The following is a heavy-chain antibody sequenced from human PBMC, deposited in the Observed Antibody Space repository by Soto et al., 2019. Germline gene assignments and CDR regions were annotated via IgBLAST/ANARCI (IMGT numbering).Heavy chain of an antibody. CDR3: ARDPVTSNDFWSGYPVPYYYYYMDV. CDR2: ISSSSSYI. V-gene: IGHV3-21*01. J-gene: IGHJ6*03. CDR1: GFTFSSYS. D-gene: IGHD3-3*01. Sequence: GSLRLSCAASGFTFSSYSMNWVRQAPGKGLEWVSSISSSSSYIYYADSVKGRFTISRDNAKNSLYLQMNSLRAEDTAVYYCARDPVTSNDFWSGYPVPYYYYYMDVWGKGTTVTVSS.